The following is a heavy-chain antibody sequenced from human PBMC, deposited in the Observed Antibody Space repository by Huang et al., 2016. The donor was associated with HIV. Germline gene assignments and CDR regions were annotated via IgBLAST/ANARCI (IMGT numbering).Heavy chain of an antibody. CDR2: ISYDGTNK. Sequence: QVQLVESGGGVVQPGRSLRLSCVASGFTFSSFCMNWVRQAAGKGLEWVAVISYDGTNKYYAGSVKGRFTISRDNSKNTLYLQMNSLKPEDTAVYYCAKEFDILTGYYYSGSDYWGQGTLVTVSS. D-gene: IGHD3-9*01. CDR1: GFTFSSFC. CDR3: AKEFDILTGYYYSGSDY. V-gene: IGHV3-30*18. J-gene: IGHJ4*02.